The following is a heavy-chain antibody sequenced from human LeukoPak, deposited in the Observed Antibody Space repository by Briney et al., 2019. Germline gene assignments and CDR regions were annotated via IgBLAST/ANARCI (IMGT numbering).Heavy chain of an antibody. CDR3: VKLDGNYYYHR. Sequence: GGSLRLSXXASGFTFSXXXXXXXXXAXXXXXXXVSAXNSNGDSTXXAXSVXXRFXXXXXXSKNTLFLQMSSLRTEDTAMYYCVKLDGNYYYHRWGQGTLVTVSS. CDR1: GFTFSXXX. D-gene: IGHD3-22*01. V-gene: IGHV3-64D*09. J-gene: IGHJ4*02. CDR2: XNSNGDST.